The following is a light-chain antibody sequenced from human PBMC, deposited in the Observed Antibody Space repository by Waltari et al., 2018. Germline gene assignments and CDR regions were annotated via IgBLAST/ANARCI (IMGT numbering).Light chain of an antibody. CDR1: SSDGGGYNY. Sequence: QSALTQPASVSGSPGQSITISCTGTSSDGGGYNYVSWYQQHPGKAPKLMIYEVSNRPSGGSNRFAGSKSGNTASLTFSGLQAEDEADYYCSSYTSSSTPLVFGGGTKLTVL. J-gene: IGLJ3*02. CDR3: SSYTSSSTPLV. V-gene: IGLV2-14*01. CDR2: EVS.